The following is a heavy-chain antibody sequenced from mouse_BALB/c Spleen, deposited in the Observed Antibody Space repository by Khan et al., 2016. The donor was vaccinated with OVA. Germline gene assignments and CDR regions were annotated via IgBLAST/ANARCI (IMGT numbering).Heavy chain of an antibody. V-gene: IGHV1-4*01. Sequence: QVQLQQSGAELARPGASVKMSCKASGYTFTSYSIHWIKKRPGQGLEWIGYINPSNGYTNYKQKFKDQVTLTTDKSSTTAYLQLSSLTSDDSTNYNSVRDGAYHRNDDWFAYWGQGTLVTVSA. CDR2: INPSNGYT. J-gene: IGHJ3*01. D-gene: IGHD2-14*01. CDR1: GYTFTSYS. CDR3: VRDGAYHRNDDWFAY.